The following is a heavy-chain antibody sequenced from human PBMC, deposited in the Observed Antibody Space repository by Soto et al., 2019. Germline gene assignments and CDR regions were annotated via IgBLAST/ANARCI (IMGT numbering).Heavy chain of an antibody. J-gene: IGHJ4*02. Sequence: SETLSLTCTVSGGSISSYYWSWIRQPPGKGLEWIGYIYYSGSTNYNPSLKSRVTISVDTSKNQFSLKLSSVTAADTAVYYCARSRHSGSFEMNYWGQGTLVTVSS. CDR1: GGSISSYY. CDR2: IYYSGST. V-gene: IGHV4-59*08. D-gene: IGHD1-26*01. CDR3: ARSRHSGSFEMNY.